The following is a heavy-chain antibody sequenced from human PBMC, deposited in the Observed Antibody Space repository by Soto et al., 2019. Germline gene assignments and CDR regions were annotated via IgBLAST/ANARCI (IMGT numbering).Heavy chain of an antibody. J-gene: IGHJ4*02. Sequence: ASVKVSCKASGYTFTSYDINWVRQATGQGLEWMGWMNPNSGNTGYAQKFQGRVTMTRNTSISTAYMELSSLRSEDTAVYYCARLLSSGWYSQTTDDYWGKGTLVTVSS. CDR1: GYTFTSYD. D-gene: IGHD6-19*01. CDR2: MNPNSGNT. V-gene: IGHV1-8*01. CDR3: ARLLSSGWYSQTTDDY.